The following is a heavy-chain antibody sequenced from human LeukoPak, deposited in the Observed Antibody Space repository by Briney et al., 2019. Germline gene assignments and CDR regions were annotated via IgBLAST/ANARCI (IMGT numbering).Heavy chain of an antibody. CDR1: GGSISSYY. CDR2: IYYSGST. Sequence: SETLSPTCTVSGGSISSYYWSWIRQPPGKGLEWIGYIYYSGSTNYNPSLKSRVTISVDTSKNQFSLKLSSVTAADTAVYYCARDSGGVSDYWGQGTLVTVSS. V-gene: IGHV4-59*01. CDR3: ARDSGGVSDY. D-gene: IGHD1-26*01. J-gene: IGHJ4*02.